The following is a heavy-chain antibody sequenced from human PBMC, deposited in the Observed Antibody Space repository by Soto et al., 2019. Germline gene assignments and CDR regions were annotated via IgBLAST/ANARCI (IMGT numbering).Heavy chain of an antibody. Sequence: QLQLQESGPGLVKPSETLSLTCTVSGGSISSSSYYWGWIRQPPGKGLEWIGSIYYSGSTYYNPSLTRRVTTSVDTSKNQFSLKLSSVTAAGTAVYYCARFGDRGSYLAYWGQGTLVTVSS. CDR1: GGSISSSSYY. D-gene: IGHD1-26*01. CDR2: IYYSGST. J-gene: IGHJ4*02. V-gene: IGHV4-39*01. CDR3: ARFGDRGSYLAY.